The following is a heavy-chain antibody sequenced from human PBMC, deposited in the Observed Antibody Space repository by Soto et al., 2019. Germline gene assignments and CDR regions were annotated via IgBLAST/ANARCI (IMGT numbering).Heavy chain of an antibody. CDR2: IGHSGST. CDR3: AREVAQRGEGYWFDT. Sequence: QVQLQESGPGLVKPSETLSLTCTVFGGSIRSYSWSWIRQPPGKGLEWIGYIGHSGSTNYNPSLKSRVTISEDRSKNQFSLSLISVTAADTAVYYCAREVAQRGEGYWFDTWGQGTLVTVSS. D-gene: IGHD3-10*01. V-gene: IGHV4-59*08. CDR1: GGSIRSYS. J-gene: IGHJ5*02.